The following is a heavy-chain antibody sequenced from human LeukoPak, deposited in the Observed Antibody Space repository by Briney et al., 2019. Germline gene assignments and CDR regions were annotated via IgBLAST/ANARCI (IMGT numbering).Heavy chain of an antibody. CDR1: GFTVSSNY. CDR3: ATVSSSWLGYFQH. CDR2: IYSGGRT. J-gene: IGHJ1*01. V-gene: IGHV3-66*01. D-gene: IGHD6-13*01. Sequence: GGSLRLSCAASGFTVSSNYMTWVRQAPGKGLEWASVIYSGGRTFDADSVKGRFTISRDNVKNTVFLQMNSLRVEDTAVYYCATVSSSWLGYFQHWGQGTLVTVSS.